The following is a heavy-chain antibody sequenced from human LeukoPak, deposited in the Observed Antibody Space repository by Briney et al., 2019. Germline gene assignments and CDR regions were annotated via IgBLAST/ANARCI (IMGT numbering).Heavy chain of an antibody. CDR1: GYTFTSYG. D-gene: IGHD4-17*01. V-gene: IGHV1-18*01. CDR2: ISAYNGNT. J-gene: IGHJ3*02. CDR3: ARVRYYGDYPGVDPFDI. Sequence: GASVKVSCKASGYTFTSYGISWVRQAPGQGLEWMGWISAYNGNTNYAQKLQGRVTMTTDTSTSTAYMELRSLRSDDTAVYYCARVRYYGDYPGVDPFDIWGQGTMVTVSS.